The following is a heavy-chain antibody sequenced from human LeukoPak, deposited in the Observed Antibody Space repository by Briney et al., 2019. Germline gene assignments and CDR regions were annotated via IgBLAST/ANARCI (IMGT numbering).Heavy chain of an antibody. V-gene: IGHV3-23*01. D-gene: IGHD3-10*01. CDR3: AKDGRADYYGSGSYSDY. Sequence: GGSLRLSCAASGFTFSSYGMSWVRQAPGKGLEWVSAISGSGGSTYYADSVKGRFTISRDNSKNTLYLQMNSLRAEDTAVYYCAKDGRADYYGSGSYSDYWGQGTLVAVSS. J-gene: IGHJ4*02. CDR1: GFTFSSYG. CDR2: ISGSGGST.